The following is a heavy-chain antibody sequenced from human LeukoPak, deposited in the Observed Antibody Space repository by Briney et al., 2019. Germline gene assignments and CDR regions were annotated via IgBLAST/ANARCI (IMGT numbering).Heavy chain of an antibody. D-gene: IGHD3-22*01. Sequence: SETLSLTCTVSGGSISSYYWSWIRQPPGKGLEWIGYIYYSGSTNYNPSLKSRVTISVDTSKNQFSLKLSSVTAADTAVYYCARAGDRSGYYPYWYFDLWGRGTLVTVSS. CDR1: GGSISSYY. V-gene: IGHV4-59*08. J-gene: IGHJ2*01. CDR3: ARAGDRSGYYPYWYFDL. CDR2: IYYSGST.